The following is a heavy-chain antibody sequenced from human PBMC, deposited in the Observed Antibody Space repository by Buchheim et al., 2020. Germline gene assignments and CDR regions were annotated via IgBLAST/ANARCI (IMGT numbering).Heavy chain of an antibody. CDR3: ARGEGLGYSPVDY. Sequence: QVQLVESGGGVVQPGRSLRLSCAASGFTFSSYAMHWVRQAPGKGLEWVAVISYDGSNKYYADSVKGRFTISRDNSKNTLYLQMNSLRAEDTAVYYCARGEGLGYSPVDYWGQGTL. D-gene: IGHD5-18*01. CDR2: ISYDGSNK. CDR1: GFTFSSYA. J-gene: IGHJ4*02. V-gene: IGHV3-30*04.